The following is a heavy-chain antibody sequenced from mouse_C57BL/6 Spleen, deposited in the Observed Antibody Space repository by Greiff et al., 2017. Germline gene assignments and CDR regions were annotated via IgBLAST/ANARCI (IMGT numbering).Heavy chain of an antibody. D-gene: IGHD2-1*01. CDR3: ARSVYGNYFDY. CDR2: IYPGDGDT. J-gene: IGHJ2*01. V-gene: IGHV1-80*01. Sequence: QVQLQQSGAELVKPGASVKISCKASGYAFSSYWMNWVKQRPGKGLEWIGQIYPGDGDTNYNGKFKGKATLTADKSSSTAYMELRSLTSEDYAVYFCARSVYGNYFDYWGQGTTLTVSS. CDR1: GYAFSSYW.